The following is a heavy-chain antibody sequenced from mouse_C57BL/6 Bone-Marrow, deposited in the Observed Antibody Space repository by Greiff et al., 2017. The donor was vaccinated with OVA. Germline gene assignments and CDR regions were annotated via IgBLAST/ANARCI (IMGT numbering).Heavy chain of an antibody. CDR2: IYPRSGNT. J-gene: IGHJ4*01. Sequence: QVHVKQSGAELARPGASVKLSCKASGYTFTSYGISWVKQRTGQGLEWIGEIYPRSGNTYYNEKFKGKATLTADKSSSTAYMELRSLTSEDSAVYFCGYDYTCAMDYWGQGTSVTVSS. CDR3: GYDYTCAMDY. D-gene: IGHD2-4*01. V-gene: IGHV1-81*01. CDR1: GYTFTSYG.